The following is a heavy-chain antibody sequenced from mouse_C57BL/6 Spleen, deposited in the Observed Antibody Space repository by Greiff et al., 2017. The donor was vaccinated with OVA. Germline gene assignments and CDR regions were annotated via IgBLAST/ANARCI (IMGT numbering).Heavy chain of an antibody. CDR1: GYAFSSSW. D-gene: IGHD2-5*01. J-gene: IGHJ2*01. CDR2: IYPGDGDT. V-gene: IGHV1-82*01. CDR3: ARSGDYSNFYYFDY. Sequence: VKLVESGPELVKPGASVKISCKASGYAFSSSWMNWVKQRPGKGLEWIGRIYPGDGDTNYNGKFKGKATLTADKSSSTAYMQLSSLTSEDSAVYFCARSGDYSNFYYFDYWGQGTTLTVSS.